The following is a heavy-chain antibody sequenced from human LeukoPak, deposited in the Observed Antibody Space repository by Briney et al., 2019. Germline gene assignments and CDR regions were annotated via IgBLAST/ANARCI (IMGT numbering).Heavy chain of an antibody. V-gene: IGHV3-30-3*01. D-gene: IGHD6-19*01. Sequence: GGSLRLSCAASGFTFSSYAMHWVRQAPGKGLEWVAVISYDGSNKYYADSVKGRFTISRDNSKNTLYLQMDSLRAEDTAVYYCATSSSAWYPVDWGQGTLVTVSS. J-gene: IGHJ4*02. CDR2: ISYDGSNK. CDR1: GFTFSSYA. CDR3: ATSSSAWYPVD.